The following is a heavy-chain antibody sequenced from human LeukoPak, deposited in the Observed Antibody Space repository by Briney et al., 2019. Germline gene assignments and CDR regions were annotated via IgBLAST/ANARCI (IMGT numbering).Heavy chain of an antibody. J-gene: IGHJ4*02. CDR3: ARDAYGYSYFDW. Sequence: SQTLSLTCAISGDSVSSNRATWNWIRQSPSRGLEWLGRTCYRSKWFNDYAVSVKSRITINPDTSKNQFSLQLDSVTPEDTAVYYCARDAYGYSYFDWWGQGTLVTVSS. CDR2: TCYRSKWFN. D-gene: IGHD5-24*01. V-gene: IGHV6-1*01. CDR1: GDSVSSNRAT.